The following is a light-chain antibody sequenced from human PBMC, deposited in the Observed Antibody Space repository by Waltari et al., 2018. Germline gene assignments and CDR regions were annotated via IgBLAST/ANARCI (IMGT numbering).Light chain of an antibody. CDR3: MQGALWPLYT. CDR1: QSLVHSDGNTY. CDR2: QVS. Sequence: DVVMTQSPLTLPVTLGQPASISCRSSQSLVHSDGNTYLNWFQQRPGQSPRRLIYQVSNRDSVVPDRFSGSGSGTDFTLKISRVEAEDVGVYYCMQGALWPLYTFGQGTRLEIK. V-gene: IGKV2-30*02. J-gene: IGKJ2*01.